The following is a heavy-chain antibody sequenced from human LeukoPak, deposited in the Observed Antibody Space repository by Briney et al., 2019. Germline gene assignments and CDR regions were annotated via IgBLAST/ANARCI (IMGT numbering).Heavy chain of an antibody. D-gene: IGHD1-1*01. J-gene: IGHJ4*02. Sequence: SVKVSCKASGGTFSSYAISWVRQAPGQGLEWMGRIIPILGIANYAQKFQGRVTITADKSTSTAYMELSSLRSEDTAVYYCARDGIEGLFDYWGQGTLVTVSS. V-gene: IGHV1-69*04. CDR2: IIPILGIA. CDR1: GGTFSSYA. CDR3: ARDGIEGLFDY.